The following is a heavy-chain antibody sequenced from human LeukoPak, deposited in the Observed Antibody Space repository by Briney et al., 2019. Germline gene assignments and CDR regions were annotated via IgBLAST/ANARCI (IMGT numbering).Heavy chain of an antibody. CDR1: GGSISSYY. D-gene: IGHD6-25*01. Sequence: PSETLSLTCTVSGGSISSYYWIWIRQPPGKGLELIGYIYYRGSTNYNPSLKSRVTISVDTSKNQFSLKLTSVTAADTAVYYCASSATNNWLDYWGQGTLVTVSS. J-gene: IGHJ5*01. CDR2: IYYRGST. V-gene: IGHV4-59*01. CDR3: ASSATNNWLDY.